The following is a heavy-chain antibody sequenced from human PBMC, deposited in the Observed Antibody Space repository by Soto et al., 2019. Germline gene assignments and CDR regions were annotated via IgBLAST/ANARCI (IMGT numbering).Heavy chain of an antibody. CDR3: ARVRTTTPRADAFDI. J-gene: IGHJ3*02. CDR1: GGSISSGGYY. CDR2: IYYSGST. Sequence: SEALSLTCTVSGGSISSGGYYWSWIRQHPGKGLEWIGYIYYSGSTNYSPSLKSRVTISVDTSKNQFSLKLSAVAAADTAVYYCARVRTTTPRADAFDIWGQGTMVTVSS. V-gene: IGHV4-61*08. D-gene: IGHD4-17*01.